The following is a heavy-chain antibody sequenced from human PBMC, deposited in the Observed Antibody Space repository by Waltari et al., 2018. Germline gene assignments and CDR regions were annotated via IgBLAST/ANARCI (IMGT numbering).Heavy chain of an antibody. D-gene: IGHD2-2*01. CDR2: INSDGSST. V-gene: IGHV3-74*01. Sequence: EVQLVESGGGLVQPGGSLRLSCAASGFTFSSYWMPGVRQAPGKGLAWVSRINSDGSSTSYADSVKGRFTISRDNAKNTLYLQMNSLRAEDTAVYYCARDSRSRGWFDPWGQGTMVTVSS. J-gene: IGHJ5*02. CDR1: GFTFSSYW. CDR3: ARDSRSRGWFDP.